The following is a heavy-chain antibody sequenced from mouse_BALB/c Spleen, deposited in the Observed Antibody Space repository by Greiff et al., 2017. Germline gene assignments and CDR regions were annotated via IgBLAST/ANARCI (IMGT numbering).Heavy chain of an antibody. V-gene: IGHV1-7*01. D-gene: IGHD1-1*01. CDR1: GYTFTSYW. CDR3: ARGLYGYAMDY. Sequence: QVQLQQSGAELAKPGASVKMSCKASGYTFTSYWMHWVKQRPGQGLEWIGYINPSTGYTEYNQKFKDKATLTADKSSSTAYMQLSSLTSEDSAVYYCARGLYGYAMDYWGQGTSVTVSS. J-gene: IGHJ4*01. CDR2: INPSTGYT.